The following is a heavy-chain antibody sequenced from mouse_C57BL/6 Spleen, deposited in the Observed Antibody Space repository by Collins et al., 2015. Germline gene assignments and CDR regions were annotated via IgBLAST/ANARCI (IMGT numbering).Heavy chain of an antibody. Sequence: QVQLKQSGPGLVQPSQSLSITCTVSGFSLTSYGVHWVRQSPGKGLEWLGVIWSGGSTDYNAAFISRLSISKDNSKSQVFFKMNSLQANDTAIYYCARTGGKYRFYAMDYWGQGTSVTVSS. CDR2: IWSGGST. J-gene: IGHJ4*01. CDR1: GFSLTSYG. D-gene: IGHD2-14*01. CDR3: ARTGGKYRFYAMDY. V-gene: IGHV2-2*02.